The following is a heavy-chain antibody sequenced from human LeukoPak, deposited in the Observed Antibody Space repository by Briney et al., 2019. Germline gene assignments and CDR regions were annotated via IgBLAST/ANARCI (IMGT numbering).Heavy chain of an antibody. V-gene: IGHV3-15*01. D-gene: IGHD5-12*01. CDR3: TTGLATRDAFDI. CDR1: GFTFSNAW. J-gene: IGHJ3*02. Sequence: GGSLRLSCAASGFTFSNAWMSWVRQAPGKGLEWVSRIKSKTAAGTTDYAAHVKGRFTISRDDSKNTLYLQMNSLKTEDTAVYYCTTGLATRDAFDIWGQGTMVTVSS. CDR2: IKSKTAAGTT.